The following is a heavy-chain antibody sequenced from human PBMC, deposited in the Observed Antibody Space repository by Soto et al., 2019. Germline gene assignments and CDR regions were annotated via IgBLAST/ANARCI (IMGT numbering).Heavy chain of an antibody. D-gene: IGHD4-4*01. V-gene: IGHV4-59*01. CDR3: ARFDYSNYYFDY. J-gene: IGHJ4*02. CDR1: GGSISSYY. Sequence: SETLYLTCTVSGGSISSYYWSRIRQPPGKGLEWIGYIYYSGSTNYNPSLKSRVTISVDTSKNQFSLKLSSVTAADTAVFYCARFDYSNYYFDYWGQGTLVTVSS. CDR2: IYYSGST.